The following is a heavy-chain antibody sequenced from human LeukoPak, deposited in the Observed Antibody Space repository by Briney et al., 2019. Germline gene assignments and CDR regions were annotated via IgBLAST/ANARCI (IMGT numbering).Heavy chain of an antibody. J-gene: IGHJ4*02. V-gene: IGHV3-21*01. CDR2: ISYTGTYI. D-gene: IGHD3/OR15-3a*01. Sequence: GGSLRLSCAASAFSLSAYNMNWVRQAPGKGLEWVSSISYTGTYIYYADSVKGRFTISRESSKNTLWLQMNSLRAEDTAVYYCGRVSSDFWTGYSFDYWGQGTLVTVSS. CDR3: GRVSSDFWTGYSFDY. CDR1: AFSLSAYN.